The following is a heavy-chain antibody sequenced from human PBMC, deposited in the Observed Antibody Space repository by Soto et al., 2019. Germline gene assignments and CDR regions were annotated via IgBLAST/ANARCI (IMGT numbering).Heavy chain of an antibody. J-gene: IGHJ4*02. V-gene: IGHV5-51*01. CDR3: ARLDSSGYHLVDY. D-gene: IGHD3-22*01. CDR2: IYTGDSET. CDR1: GYIFSSYW. Sequence: GESLKISCKGAGYIFSSYWIGVVREIHGKGLEWMGTIYTGDSETTYSPSFQGQVTISAAKSIRTAHLQWTSLKATDTAMYYCARLDSSGYHLVDYWGQGTLVTVSS.